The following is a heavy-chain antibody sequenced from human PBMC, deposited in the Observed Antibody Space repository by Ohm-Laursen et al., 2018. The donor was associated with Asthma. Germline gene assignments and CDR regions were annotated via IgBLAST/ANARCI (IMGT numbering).Heavy chain of an antibody. CDR3: ATLSWYASQF. CDR2: ISWNSGGI. CDR1: GFTFSSHA. V-gene: IGHV3-9*01. J-gene: IGHJ4*02. D-gene: IGHD2-2*01. Sequence: SLRLSCSASGFTFSSHAMHWVRQAPGKGLEWVSGISWNSGGIGYADSVKGRFTISRDNAKNSLYLQMSSLRGEGTAIYYCATLSWYASQFWGQGTLVTVSS.